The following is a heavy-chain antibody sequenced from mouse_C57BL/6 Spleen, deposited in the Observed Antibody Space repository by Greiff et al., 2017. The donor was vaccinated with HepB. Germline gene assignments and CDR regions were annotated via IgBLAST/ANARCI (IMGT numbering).Heavy chain of an antibody. CDR1: GYTFTSYW. D-gene: IGHD1-1*01. V-gene: IGHV1-64*01. Sequence: VQLQQPGAELVKPGASVKLSCKASGYTFTSYWMHWVKQRPGQGLEWIGMIDPNSGSTNYNEKFKSKATLTVDKSSSTAYMQLSSLTSEDSAVYYCARGATVVETWFAYWGQGTLVTVSA. CDR3: ARGATVVETWFAY. J-gene: IGHJ3*01. CDR2: IDPNSGST.